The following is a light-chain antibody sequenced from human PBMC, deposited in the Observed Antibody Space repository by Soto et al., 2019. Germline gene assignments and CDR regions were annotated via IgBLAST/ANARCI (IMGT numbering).Light chain of an antibody. V-gene: IGKV3-11*01. CDR1: QSVSSY. J-gene: IGKJ4*01. CDR2: DAS. Sequence: EIVLTQSPATLSLSPGERATLSCRASQSVSSYLAWYQQKPGQAPRLLIYDASNRATGIPARFSGSGSGTDFTITISSLEPEYFAVSYCQQRSNWPLTFGGGTKVEIK. CDR3: QQRSNWPLT.